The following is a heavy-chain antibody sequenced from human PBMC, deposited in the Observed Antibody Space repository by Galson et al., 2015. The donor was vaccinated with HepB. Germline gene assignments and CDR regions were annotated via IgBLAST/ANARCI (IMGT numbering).Heavy chain of an antibody. J-gene: IGHJ5*02. D-gene: IGHD3-10*01. Sequence: SVKVSCKASGGTFSSYTISWVRQAPGQGLEWMGRIIPILGIANYAQKFQGRVTITADKSTSTAYMELSSPRSEATAVYYCARGGFGGNWFDPWGQGTLVTVSS. CDR2: IIPILGIA. CDR3: ARGGFGGNWFDP. V-gene: IGHV1-69*02. CDR1: GGTFSSYT.